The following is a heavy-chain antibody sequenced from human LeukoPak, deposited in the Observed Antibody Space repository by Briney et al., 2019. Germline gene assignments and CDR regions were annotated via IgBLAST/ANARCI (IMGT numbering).Heavy chain of an antibody. CDR1: GFTLSSYS. V-gene: IGHV3-21*04. CDR3: AKGSAAARPYYFDY. CDR2: ISSSSYI. J-gene: IGHJ4*02. Sequence: GGSLRLSCAASGFTLSSYSMNWVRQAPGKGLEWVSSISSSSYIYYADSVKGRFTISRDNSKNTLYLEMSSLRAEDTATYYCAKGSAAARPYYFDYWGQGTLVTVSS. D-gene: IGHD6-6*01.